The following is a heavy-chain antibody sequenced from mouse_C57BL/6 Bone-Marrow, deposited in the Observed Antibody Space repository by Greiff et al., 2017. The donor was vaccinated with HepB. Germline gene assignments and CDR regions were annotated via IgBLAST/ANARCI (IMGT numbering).Heavy chain of an antibody. CDR1: GFTFTHYY. D-gene: IGHD1-1*01. Sequence: EVQLVESGGGLVQPGGSLSLSCAASGFTFTHYYMSWVRQPPGKALEWLGFIRNKANGYTTEYSASVKGRFTISRDNSQSILYLQMNALRAEDSATYYCARSGSGRFAYWGQGTLVTVSA. CDR3: ARSGSGRFAY. V-gene: IGHV7-3*01. CDR2: IRNKANGYTT. J-gene: IGHJ3*01.